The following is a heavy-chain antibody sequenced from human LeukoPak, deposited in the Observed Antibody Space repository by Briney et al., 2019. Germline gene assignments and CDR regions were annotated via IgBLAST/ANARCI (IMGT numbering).Heavy chain of an antibody. CDR2: IYYSGST. J-gene: IGHJ6*02. V-gene: IGHV4-30-4*01. CDR3: ARDCLETGYYYYGMDV. CDR1: GGSISSGDYY. Sequence: PSETLSLTCTVYGGSISSGDYYWGWIRQPPGKGLEWIGYIYYSGSTYYNPSLKSRVTISVDTSKNQFSLKLSSVTAADTAVYYCARDCLETGYYYYGMDVWGQGTTVTVSS. D-gene: IGHD3-3*01.